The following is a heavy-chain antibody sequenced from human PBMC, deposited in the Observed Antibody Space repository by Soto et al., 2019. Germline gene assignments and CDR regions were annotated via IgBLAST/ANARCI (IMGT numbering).Heavy chain of an antibody. J-gene: IGHJ4*02. Sequence: ASVKVSCKASGYTFTSYGISWVRQAPGQGLEWMGWISAYNGNTNYAQKLQGRVTMTTDTSTSTAYMELRSLRSDDTAVYYCARDYDSSGYYSDYYFDYWGQGTLVTVSS. V-gene: IGHV1-18*01. CDR2: ISAYNGNT. CDR3: ARDYDSSGYYSDYYFDY. CDR1: GYTFTSYG. D-gene: IGHD3-22*01.